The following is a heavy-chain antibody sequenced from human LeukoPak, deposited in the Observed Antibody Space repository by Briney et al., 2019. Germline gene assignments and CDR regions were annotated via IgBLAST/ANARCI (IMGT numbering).Heavy chain of an antibody. Sequence: PSETLSLTCTVSGGSISSYYWSWIRQPPGKGLEWIGYIYYSGSTNYNPSLKSRVTISVDTSKNQFSLKLSSVTAADTAVYYCARHIYDSSGSPFDYWGQGTLVTVSS. V-gene: IGHV4-59*08. CDR1: GGSISSYY. CDR2: IYYSGST. D-gene: IGHD3-22*01. CDR3: ARHIYDSSGSPFDY. J-gene: IGHJ4*02.